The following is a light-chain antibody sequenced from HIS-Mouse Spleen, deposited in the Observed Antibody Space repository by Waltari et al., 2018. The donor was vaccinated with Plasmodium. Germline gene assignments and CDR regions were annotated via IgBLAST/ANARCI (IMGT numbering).Light chain of an antibody. J-gene: IGKJ4*01. V-gene: IGKV1-8*01. CDR3: QQYYSYPLT. Sequence: AIRMTQSPSPLSASTEHRVNIPCRASQGISSYLAWYQQKPGKAPKLLIYAASTLQSGVPSRFSGSGSGTDFTLTISCLQSEDFATYYCQQYYSYPLTFGGGTKVEIK. CDR2: AAS. CDR1: QGISSY.